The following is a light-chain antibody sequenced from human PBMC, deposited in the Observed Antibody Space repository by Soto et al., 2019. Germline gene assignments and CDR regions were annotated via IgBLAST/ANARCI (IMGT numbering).Light chain of an antibody. CDR3: QHYNDWPPAFT. Sequence: EILMTQSPATLSVSPGERATLSCRASQSLNRNLAWYQQKPGQAPRLIIYGASTRASGIPARFSGSGSGTEFTLTISSLQSEDFALYYRQHYNDWPPAFTFGPGTKVDL. CDR1: QSLNRN. J-gene: IGKJ3*01. V-gene: IGKV3D-15*01. CDR2: GAS.